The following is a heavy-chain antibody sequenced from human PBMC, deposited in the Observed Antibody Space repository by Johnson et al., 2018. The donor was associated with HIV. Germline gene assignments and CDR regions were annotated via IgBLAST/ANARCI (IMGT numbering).Heavy chain of an antibody. Sequence: VQLVESGGGVVQPGRSLRLSCAASGFTFSSNYMSWVRQAPGKGLEWVSVIYSGGNTYYADSVKGRFTISRDNSKNTLYLQMNSLRAEYTAVYYCAREGKDAFDIWGQGTMVTVSS. D-gene: IGHD3-10*01. J-gene: IGHJ3*02. CDR1: GFTFSSNY. CDR2: IYSGGNT. V-gene: IGHV3-66*01. CDR3: AREGKDAFDI.